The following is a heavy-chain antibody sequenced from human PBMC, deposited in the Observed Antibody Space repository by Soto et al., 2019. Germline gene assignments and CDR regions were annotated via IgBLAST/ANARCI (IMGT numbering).Heavy chain of an antibody. CDR1: GFTFSSYS. D-gene: IGHD3-22*01. CDR3: AKRSSGYYDTFDY. Sequence: GGSLRLSCAASGFTFSSYSIYWVRQAPGKGLEWVSGISGSGSGTYYADSVKGRFTISRDNSKNTLYLLMSSLRAEDTAVYYCAKRSSGYYDTFDYWGQGTLVTVSS. CDR2: ISGSGSGT. J-gene: IGHJ4*02. V-gene: IGHV3-23*01.